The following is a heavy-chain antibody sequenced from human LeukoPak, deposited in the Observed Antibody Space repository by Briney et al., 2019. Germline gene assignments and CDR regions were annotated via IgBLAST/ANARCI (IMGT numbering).Heavy chain of an antibody. V-gene: IGHV1-2*02. CDR3: ARGGYSSNYYYYYYYMDV. CDR2: INPNSGGT. Sequence: ASVKVSCKASGYTFTGYYMHWVRQAPGQGLEWMGWINPNSGGTNYAQKFQGRVTMTRDTSISTAYMELSRLRSDDTAVYYCARGGYSSNYYYYYYYMDVWGKGTTVTVSS. J-gene: IGHJ6*03. D-gene: IGHD6-13*01. CDR1: GYTFTGYY.